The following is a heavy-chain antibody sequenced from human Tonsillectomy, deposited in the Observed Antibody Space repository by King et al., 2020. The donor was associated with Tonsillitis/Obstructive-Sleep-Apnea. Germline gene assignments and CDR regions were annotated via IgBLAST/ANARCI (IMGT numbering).Heavy chain of an antibody. CDR1: GGSFSGYY. CDR2: INHSGST. J-gene: IGHJ5*02. CDR3: ARGPEFYCSSTSCYLRYNWFDP. Sequence: VQLQQWGAGLLKPSETLSLTCAVYGGSFSGYYWSWIRQPPGKGLEWIGEINHSGSTNYNPSLKSRVTISVDTSKDQLSLKLSSVTAADTAVYYCARGPEFYCSSTSCYLRYNWFDPWGQGTLVTVSS. V-gene: IGHV4-34*01. D-gene: IGHD2-2*01.